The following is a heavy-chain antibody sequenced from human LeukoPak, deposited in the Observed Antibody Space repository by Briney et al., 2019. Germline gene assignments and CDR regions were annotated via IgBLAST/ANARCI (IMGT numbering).Heavy chain of an antibody. Sequence: PGGSLRLSCAASGFIFSSYAMSWVRQAPGKGLEWVSTISGSGGSTYYADSVKGRFTISRDNSKNTVYLQMNSLRAEDTAVYYCAKESREYSSSWYDYWGQGTLVTVSS. J-gene: IGHJ4*02. CDR2: ISGSGGST. D-gene: IGHD6-13*01. CDR3: AKESREYSSSWYDY. CDR1: GFIFSSYA. V-gene: IGHV3-23*01.